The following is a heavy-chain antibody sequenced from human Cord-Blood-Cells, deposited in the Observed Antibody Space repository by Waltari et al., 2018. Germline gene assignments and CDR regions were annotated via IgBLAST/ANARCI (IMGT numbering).Heavy chain of an antibody. J-gene: IGHJ4*02. D-gene: IGHD1-26*01. Sequence: QVQLVQSGAEVKKPGASVKVSCKVSGFTLTALSMHWVRQPPGKGLEWMGGFDPEDGETIYAQKFQGRVTMTEDTSTDTAYMELSSLRSEDTAVYYCATAYRVGAATGFDYWGQGTLVTVSS. V-gene: IGHV1-24*01. CDR1: GFTLTALS. CDR2: FDPEDGET. CDR3: ATAYRVGAATGFDY.